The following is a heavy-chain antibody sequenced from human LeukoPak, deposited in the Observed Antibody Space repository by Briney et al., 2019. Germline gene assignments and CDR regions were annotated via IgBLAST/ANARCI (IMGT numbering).Heavy chain of an antibody. CDR3: ARQGIAAAGPYNWFDP. V-gene: IGHV1-18*01. CDR1: GYTFTSYG. D-gene: IGHD6-13*01. CDR2: ISAYNGNT. Sequence: ASVKVSCKASGYTFTSYGISWVRQAPGQGLEWMGWISAYNGNTNYAQKLQSRVTMTTDTSTSTAYMELRSLRSDDTAVYYCARQGIAAAGPYNWFDPWGQGTLVTVSS. J-gene: IGHJ5*02.